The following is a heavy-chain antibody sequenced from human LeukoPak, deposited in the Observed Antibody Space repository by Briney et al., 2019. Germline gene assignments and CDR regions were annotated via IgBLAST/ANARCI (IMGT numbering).Heavy chain of an antibody. J-gene: IGHJ4*02. D-gene: IGHD3-9*01. CDR3: ARVGDILTGYPHFDY. CDR2: MYHSGST. Sequence: SSETLSLTCAVSGHSISSGYYWGWIRQPPGKGLEWIGSMYHSGSTYYNPSLKSRVTISVDTSKNRFSLKLSSVTAADTAVYYCARVGDILTGYPHFDYWGQGTLVTVSS. CDR1: GHSISSGYY. V-gene: IGHV4-38-2*01.